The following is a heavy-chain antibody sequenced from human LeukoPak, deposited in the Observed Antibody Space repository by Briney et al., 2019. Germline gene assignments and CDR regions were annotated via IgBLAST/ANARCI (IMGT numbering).Heavy chain of an antibody. CDR1: GFTVSSNY. V-gene: IGHV3-53*01. D-gene: IGHD2-21*02. CDR2: IYSGGST. J-gene: IGHJ4*02. CDR3: ARDLVTRLDY. Sequence: GGSLRLSCAASGFTVSSNYMSWVRQAPGKGLEGVSVIYSGGSTYYADSVKGRFTISRDNSKNALYLQMNSLRAEDTAVYYCARDLVTRLDYWGQGTLVTVSS.